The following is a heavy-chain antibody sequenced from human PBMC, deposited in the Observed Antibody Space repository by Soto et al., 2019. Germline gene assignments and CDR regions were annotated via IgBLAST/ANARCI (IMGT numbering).Heavy chain of an antibody. CDR3: ARGQWLDND. J-gene: IGHJ4*02. V-gene: IGHV4-34*02. CDR2: IDHTGST. CDR1: GGSFSDYY. Sequence: QAQLQQWGAGLLKPSETLSLTCAVYGGSFSDYYWSWIRQPPGEGLEWIGGIDHTGSTNHNPSLKSRVTISVDTSKKQFSLNLISVTAADTAVYYCARGQWLDNDWGQGTLVTVSS. D-gene: IGHD6-19*01.